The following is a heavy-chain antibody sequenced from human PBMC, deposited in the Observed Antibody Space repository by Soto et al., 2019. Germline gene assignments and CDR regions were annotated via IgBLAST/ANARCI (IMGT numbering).Heavy chain of an antibody. CDR3: AKGLDYGVNADYFRR. Sequence: EVQLLESGGGLVQPGGSLRLSCAASGFTFSSYGMSWVRQAPGKGLEWVSVISYSGGSTYYADSVNGRFTISSDKSKNPLYLHMSSLRAEETAVDYCAKGLDYGVNADYFRRWCNGTLVTVSS. D-gene: IGHD4-17*01. J-gene: IGHJ1*01. CDR2: ISYSGGST. V-gene: IGHV3-23*01. CDR1: GFTFSSYG.